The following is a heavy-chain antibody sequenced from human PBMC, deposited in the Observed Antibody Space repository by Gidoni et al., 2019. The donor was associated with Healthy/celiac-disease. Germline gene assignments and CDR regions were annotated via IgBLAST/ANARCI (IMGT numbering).Heavy chain of an antibody. Sequence: QVQLVESGGGVVQPGRSLRLSCAAAGFTFSSQAMHWVRQAPGKGLEWVAVISCDGSNKYYADSVKCRFTISRDNSKNALYLQMNSLRAEDTAVYYCARDRGETYYYDSSGPAGGAFDIWGQGTMVTVSS. J-gene: IGHJ3*02. V-gene: IGHV3-30*04. CDR3: ARDRGETYYYDSSGPAGGAFDI. CDR1: GFTFSSQA. D-gene: IGHD3-22*01. CDR2: ISCDGSNK.